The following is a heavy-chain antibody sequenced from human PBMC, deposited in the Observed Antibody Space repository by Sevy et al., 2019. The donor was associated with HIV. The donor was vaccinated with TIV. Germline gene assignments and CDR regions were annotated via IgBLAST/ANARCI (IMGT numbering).Heavy chain of an antibody. V-gene: IGHV3-53*01. CDR3: ARDQGVVVPDGMDV. Sequence: GGSLRLSCAASGFTVSSNYMSWVRQAPGKGLEWVSVIYSGGSTYYADSVKGRFTISRDNSKNTLYLQMNSLRAEDTAVYYCARDQGVVVPDGMDVWGHGTTVTVSS. CDR1: GFTVSSNY. D-gene: IGHD2-2*01. J-gene: IGHJ6*02. CDR2: IYSGGST.